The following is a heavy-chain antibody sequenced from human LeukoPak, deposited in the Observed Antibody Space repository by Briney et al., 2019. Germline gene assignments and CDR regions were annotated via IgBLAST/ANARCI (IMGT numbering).Heavy chain of an antibody. CDR2: IWYDGSNK. CDR3: ARAGIDYYYYYMDV. J-gene: IGHJ6*03. CDR1: GFTFSSYG. V-gene: IGHV3-33*01. Sequence: GGSLRLSCAASGFTFSSYGMHWVRQGPGKGLERVAVIWYDGSNKYYADSVRGRFTISRDNSKNTLYLQMNSLRAEDTAVYYCARAGIDYYYYYMDVWGKGTTVTVSS. D-gene: IGHD1-26*01.